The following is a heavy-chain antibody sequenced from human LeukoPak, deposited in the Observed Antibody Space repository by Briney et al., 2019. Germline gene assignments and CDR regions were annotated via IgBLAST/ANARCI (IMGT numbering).Heavy chain of an antibody. J-gene: IGHJ4*02. Sequence: SETLSLTCAVYGGSFSGYYWSWIRQPPGKGLEWIGEINHSGSTNYNPTLKSRVTISVDTSKNQFSLKLSSVTAADTAVYYCARGGNLGYGYWGQGTLVTVSS. CDR2: INHSGST. V-gene: IGHV4-34*01. CDR3: ARGGNLGYGY. CDR1: GGSFSGYY. D-gene: IGHD2-15*01.